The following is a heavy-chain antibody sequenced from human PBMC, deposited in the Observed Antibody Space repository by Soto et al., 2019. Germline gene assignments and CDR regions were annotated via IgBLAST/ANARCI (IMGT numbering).Heavy chain of an antibody. Sequence: QVQLVQSGAEVKKPGASVKVSCKASGYTFTGYYMHWERQAPGQGLEWMGWINPNCGGTNYAQKFQGRVTMTRDTSISTAYMELSRLRSDDTAVYYCARYGKQWLGLTYYYYGMDVWGQGTTVTVSS. CDR3: ARYGKQWLGLTYYYYGMDV. CDR1: GYTFTGYY. CDR2: INPNCGGT. J-gene: IGHJ6*02. V-gene: IGHV1-2*02. D-gene: IGHD6-19*01.